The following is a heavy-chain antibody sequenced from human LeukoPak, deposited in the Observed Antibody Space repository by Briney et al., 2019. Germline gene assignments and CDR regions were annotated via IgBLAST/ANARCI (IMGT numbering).Heavy chain of an antibody. CDR2: MNPNGGNT. CDR3: ARGSNKQWGGGIDY. J-gene: IGHJ4*02. V-gene: IGHV1-8*01. CDR1: GYTFTSYD. Sequence: ASVTVSCKASGYTFTSYDINWVRQATGQGLEWMGWMNPNGGNTGYAQKFQGRVTMTRNTSISTAYMELSSLRSEDTAVYYCARGSNKQWGGGIDYWGQGTLVTVSS. D-gene: IGHD6-19*01.